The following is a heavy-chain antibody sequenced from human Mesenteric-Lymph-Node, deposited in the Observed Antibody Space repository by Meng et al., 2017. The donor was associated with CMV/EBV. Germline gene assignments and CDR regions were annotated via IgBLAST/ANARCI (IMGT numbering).Heavy chain of an antibody. V-gene: IGHV1-18*01. CDR3: ASPATDATDYAFGY. CDR1: GYTFTSYG. D-gene: IGHD2-15*01. J-gene: IGHJ4*02. Sequence: ASVKVSCKASGYTFTSYGISWVRQAPGQGLEWMGWISAYNGNTNYAQKLQGRVTMTTDTSTSTAYMELRSLRSDDTAVYYCASPATDATDYAFGYWGRGTLVTVSS. CDR2: ISAYNGNT.